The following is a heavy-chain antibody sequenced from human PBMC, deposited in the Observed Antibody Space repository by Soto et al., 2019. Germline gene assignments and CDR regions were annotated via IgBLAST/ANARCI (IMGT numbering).Heavy chain of an antibody. V-gene: IGHV4-59*08. CDR3: ARLQSYGPRVFDY. Sequence: PSQTLSLTCTVSGGSISSYYWSWIPQPPGKGLEWIGYIYYSGSTNYNPSLKSRVTISVDTSKNQFSLKLSSVTAADTAVYYCARLQSYGPRVFDYWGQGTLVTVS. D-gene: IGHD5-18*01. CDR2: IYYSGST. CDR1: GGSISSYY. J-gene: IGHJ4*02.